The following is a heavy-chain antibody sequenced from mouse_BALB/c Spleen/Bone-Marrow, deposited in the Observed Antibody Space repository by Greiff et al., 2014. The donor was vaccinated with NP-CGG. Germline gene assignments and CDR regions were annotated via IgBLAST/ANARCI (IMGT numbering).Heavy chain of an antibody. CDR1: GYTFSSYW. D-gene: IGHD1-2*01. CDR2: ILPGSGST. Sequence: VQLQQSGTELMKPGASVKISCKATGYTFSSYWIEWVNQRPGHGLEWIGEILPGSGSTNYNEKFKGKATFTADTSSNTDYMHLSSLTSEDSAVYYCARRGHGFAWFAYWGQGTLVTVSA. J-gene: IGHJ3*01. V-gene: IGHV1-9*01. CDR3: ARRGHGFAWFAY.